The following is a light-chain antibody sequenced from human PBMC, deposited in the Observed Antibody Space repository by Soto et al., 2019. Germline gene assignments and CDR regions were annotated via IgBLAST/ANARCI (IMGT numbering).Light chain of an antibody. CDR2: DAY. J-gene: IGKJ3*01. CDR3: QKSDHLPL. V-gene: IGKV1-33*01. Sequence: DIPMTQSPPSLSASVGDRVTITCQASHDIGNSLNWYQDKPGQAPKLVIYDAYNLETGVPTTFSGNGYGTDFTFTISSLRPEDIANYYCQKSDHLPLFGPGTKVDMK. CDR1: HDIGNS.